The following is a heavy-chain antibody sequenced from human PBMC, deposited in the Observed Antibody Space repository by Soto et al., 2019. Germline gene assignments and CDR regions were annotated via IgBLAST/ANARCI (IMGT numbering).Heavy chain of an antibody. CDR3: ARESPSSQWLPTRYFDY. V-gene: IGHV3-48*02. Sequence: EVQLVESGGDLVQPGGSLRLSCAASRFTFSDYSMNWVRQAPGKGLEWVSYISGGGETIYYADSVRGRFTISRDNAMNSLFLQMNSLREEDTAVYYCARESPSSQWLPTRYFDYWGQGTLVTVSS. CDR2: ISGGGETI. CDR1: RFTFSDYS. J-gene: IGHJ4*02. D-gene: IGHD6-19*01.